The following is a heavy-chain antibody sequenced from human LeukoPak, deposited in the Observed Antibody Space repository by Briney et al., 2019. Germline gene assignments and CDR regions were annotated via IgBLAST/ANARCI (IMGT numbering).Heavy chain of an antibody. J-gene: IGHJ4*02. CDR3: ARSGVVTLYYFDY. D-gene: IGHD4-23*01. CDR1: GFTFSSYA. CDR2: LSGSGGST. Sequence: GGSLRLSCAASGFTFSSYAVSWVRQAPGKGLEWVSGLSGSGGSTYYADSVKGRFTISRDNAKNSLYLQMNSLRAEDTAVYYCARSGVVTLYYFDYWGQGTLVTVSS. V-gene: IGHV3-23*01.